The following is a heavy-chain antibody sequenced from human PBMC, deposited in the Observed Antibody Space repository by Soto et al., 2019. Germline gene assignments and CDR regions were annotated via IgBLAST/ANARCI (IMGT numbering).Heavy chain of an antibody. J-gene: IGHJ6*02. D-gene: IGHD4-17*01. CDR3: ASVRPIDYVGNYNNGMDV. V-gene: IGHV1-69*01. Sequence: QVQLVQSWAEVKKPVSSVKVSCKASGGTLSNYAFTWVRQAPGHGLEWMGGIIPIFNTANYAQRFQGRVTMTADESTSTAYMELNYLRSEDTDVYYCASVRPIDYVGNYNNGMDVWGQGTPVTVSS. CDR1: GGTLSNYA. CDR2: IIPIFNTA.